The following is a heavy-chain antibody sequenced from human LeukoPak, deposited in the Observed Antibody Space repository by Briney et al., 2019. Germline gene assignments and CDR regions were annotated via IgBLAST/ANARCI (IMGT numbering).Heavy chain of an antibody. V-gene: IGHV4-4*02. CDR3: ARSLAGGWYVGIDY. D-gene: IGHD6-19*01. CDR1: GGSISSSNW. J-gene: IGHJ4*02. CDR2: IYHSGST. Sequence: SETLSLTCAVSGGSISSSNWWSWVRQPPGKGLEWIGEIYHSGSTNYNPSLKSRVTISVDTSKNQFSLKLSSVTAADTAVYYCARSLAGGWYVGIDYWGQGTLVTVSS.